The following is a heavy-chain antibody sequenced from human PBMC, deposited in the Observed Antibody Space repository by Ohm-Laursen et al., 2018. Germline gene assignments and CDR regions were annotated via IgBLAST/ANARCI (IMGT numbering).Heavy chain of an antibody. CDR1: GDSISSYY. CDR2: ISTSGRS. Sequence: SDTLSLTCSISGDSISSYYWTWIRQPAGKGLEWIGRISTSGRSNYNPSLKSRVTMSVDTSKNQFSLKLNSVTAADTAVYYCARVSAAGYNWFDPWGQGTLVTVSS. J-gene: IGHJ5*02. V-gene: IGHV4-4*07. CDR3: ARVSAAGYNWFDP. D-gene: IGHD6-13*01.